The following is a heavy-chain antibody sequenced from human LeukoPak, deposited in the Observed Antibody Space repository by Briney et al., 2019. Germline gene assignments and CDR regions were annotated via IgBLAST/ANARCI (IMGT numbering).Heavy chain of an antibody. CDR1: GFTFSTYW. Sequence: GGSLRLSCVVSGFTFSTYWMSWVRQAPGKGLECVATIKQDGSVKNYGDSVQGRFTISRDNSRNTVYLQINSLGAEDTAVYYCGKTTVGYSSGQKPAWPVDYWGQGTLVTVSS. CDR2: IKQDGSVK. V-gene: IGHV3-7*03. D-gene: IGHD5-18*01. CDR3: GKTTVGYSSGQKPAWPVDY. J-gene: IGHJ4*02.